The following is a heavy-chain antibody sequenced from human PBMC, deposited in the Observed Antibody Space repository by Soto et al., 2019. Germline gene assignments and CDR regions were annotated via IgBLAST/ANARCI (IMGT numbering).Heavy chain of an antibody. J-gene: IGHJ4*02. D-gene: IGHD4-17*01. V-gene: IGHV1-69*04. CDR1: GGTFSSYT. Sequence: ASVKVSCKASGGTFSSYTISWVRQAPGQGLEWMGRIIPILGIANYAQKFQGRVTITADKSTSTAYMELSSLRSEDTAVYYCAREAGGDYVENMYYFDYWGQGTLVTVSS. CDR2: IIPILGIA. CDR3: AREAGGDYVENMYYFDY.